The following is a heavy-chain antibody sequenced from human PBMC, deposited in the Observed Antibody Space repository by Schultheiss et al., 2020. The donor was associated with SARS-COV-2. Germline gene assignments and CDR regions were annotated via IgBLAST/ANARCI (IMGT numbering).Heavy chain of an antibody. Sequence: SQTLSLTCTVSGGSISSSSYYWGWIRQPPGKGLEWIGSIYYSGSTYYNPSLKSLVTISVDTSKNQFSLKLSSVTAADTAVYYCARHRWDIVVVPAAMRLNWFDPWGQGTLVTVSS. V-gene: IGHV4-39*01. D-gene: IGHD2-2*01. CDR3: ARHRWDIVVVPAAMRLNWFDP. CDR1: GGSISSSSYY. J-gene: IGHJ5*02. CDR2: IYYSGST.